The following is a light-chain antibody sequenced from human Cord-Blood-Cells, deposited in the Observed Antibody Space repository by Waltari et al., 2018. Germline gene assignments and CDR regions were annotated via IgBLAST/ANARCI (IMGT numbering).Light chain of an antibody. CDR3: YSAADNNGV. CDR1: GLAKNN. Sequence: SYELTQPSSVSVSPGQTARITCSGDGLAKNNARWFQQKPGQAPVLVIYKDSERPQGIPERFSGSSSGTTVTLTISGAQVEDEADYYCYSAADNNGVFGGGTKLTVL. J-gene: IGLJ3*02. CDR2: KDS. V-gene: IGLV3-27*01.